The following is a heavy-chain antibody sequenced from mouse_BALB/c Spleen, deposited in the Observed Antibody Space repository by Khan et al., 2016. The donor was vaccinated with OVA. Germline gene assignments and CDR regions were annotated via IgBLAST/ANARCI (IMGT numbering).Heavy chain of an antibody. CDR1: GFTFSAYS. CDR2: INSDGYYT. J-gene: IGHJ3*01. D-gene: IGHD4-1*01. CDR3: ASHLTGSFAY. V-gene: IGHV5-6*01. Sequence: EVKLMESGGDLMKPGGSLKLSCAASGFTFSAYSMSWVRQTPDKRLEWVATINSDGYYTYYPDSVQGRFTISRNNAKNTLSLQRSSLKSEDTAIYYCASHLTGSFAYWGQGTLVTVSA.